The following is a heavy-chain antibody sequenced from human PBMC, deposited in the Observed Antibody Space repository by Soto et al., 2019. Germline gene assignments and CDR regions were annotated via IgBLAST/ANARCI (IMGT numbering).Heavy chain of an antibody. Sequence: GGSLRLSGAASGFTFSRYAMSWVRQAPGKGLEWVSAISGSGGSTYYADSVKGRFTISRDNSKNTLYLQMNSLRAEDTAVYYCAKQTKYGNRKYYYYYYMDVWGKGTTVTVSS. J-gene: IGHJ6*03. CDR1: GFTFSRYA. D-gene: IGHD2-2*01. V-gene: IGHV3-23*01. CDR3: AKQTKYGNRKYYYYYYMDV. CDR2: ISGSGGST.